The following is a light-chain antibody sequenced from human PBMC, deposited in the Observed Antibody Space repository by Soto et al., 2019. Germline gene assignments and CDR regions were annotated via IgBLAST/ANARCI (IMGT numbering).Light chain of an antibody. V-gene: IGKV3-20*01. CDR1: QSVSGSY. Sequence: EIVLTQSPGTLSLSPGERATLSCRASQSVSGSYLAWFQQKPGQAPRLLIYGASSRAAGIPDRFSGSGSGTDFTLTISRLEPEDFALYYCQQNGSSRWTFGQGTKVDIK. CDR3: QQNGSSRWT. CDR2: GAS. J-gene: IGKJ1*01.